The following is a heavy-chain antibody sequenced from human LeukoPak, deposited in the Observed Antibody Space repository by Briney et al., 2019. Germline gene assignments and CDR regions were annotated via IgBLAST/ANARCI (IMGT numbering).Heavy chain of an antibody. CDR1: GGSFSGYY. CDR3: ARGRGIAVGPYYFDY. J-gene: IGHJ4*02. Sequence: SETLSLTCAVYGGSFSGYYWSWIRQPPGKGLEWIGEINHSGSTNYNPSLKSRATISVDTSKNQFSLKLSSVTAADTAVYYCARGRGIAVGPYYFDYWGQGTLVTVSS. CDR2: INHSGST. D-gene: IGHD6-19*01. V-gene: IGHV4-34*01.